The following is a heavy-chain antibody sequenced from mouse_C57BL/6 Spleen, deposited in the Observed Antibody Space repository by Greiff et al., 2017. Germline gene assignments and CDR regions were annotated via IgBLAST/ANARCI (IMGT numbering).Heavy chain of an antibody. CDR1: GYTFTDYY. D-gene: IGHD1-1*01. J-gene: IGHJ4*01. V-gene: IGHV1-26*01. CDR2: INPNNGGT. Sequence: EVQLQQSGPELVKPGASVKISCKASGYTFTDYYMNWVKQSHGKSLEWIGDINPNNGGTSYNQKFKGKATLTVDKSSSTAYMGLRSLTSEDSAVYYCAITTGLAMDYWGQGTSVTVSS. CDR3: AITTGLAMDY.